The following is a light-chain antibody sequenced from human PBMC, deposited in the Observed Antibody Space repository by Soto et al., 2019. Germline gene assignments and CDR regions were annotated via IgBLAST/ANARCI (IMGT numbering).Light chain of an antibody. J-gene: IGKJ4*02. V-gene: IGKV1-5*01. CDR2: DXS. CDR3: LQYKSDPGT. Sequence: DIQMTQFPSTLSASVRDXVTITCRSDQSISSWLGRXQQKPGXVPKXXXSDXSSLQRGVPSRLSGSGSGTEFTLTISSLQPEYSANYYCLQYKSDPGTFGGGTKVDIK. CDR1: QSISSW.